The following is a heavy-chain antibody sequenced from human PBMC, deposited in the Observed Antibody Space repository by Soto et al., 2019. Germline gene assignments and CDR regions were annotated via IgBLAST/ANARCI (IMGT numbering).Heavy chain of an antibody. J-gene: IGHJ4*02. V-gene: IGHV3-48*01. CDR1: GFTFSSYS. D-gene: IGHD4-17*01. Sequence: VGSLRLSCAASGFTFSSYSMNWVRQAPGKGLEWVSYISRSRSTIYYADSVKGRFTISRDNAKNSLYLQMNSLRAEDTAVYYCARDITKLDHGDYPYYLDYWGQGTLVTVSS. CDR2: ISRSRSTI. CDR3: ARDITKLDHGDYPYYLDY.